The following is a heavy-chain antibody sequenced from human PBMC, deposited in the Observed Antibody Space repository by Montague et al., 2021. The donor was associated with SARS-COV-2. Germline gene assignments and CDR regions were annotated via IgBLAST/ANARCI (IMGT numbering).Heavy chain of an antibody. V-gene: IGHV4-30-2*01. Sequence: TLSLTCAVSGGSISSGNSWSWIRQAPGKGLEWIGYIYQTGRAYYNPSLNSRVSISINKSKNQFSLNVTSVTAADTALYYFARGSGNFRIDNWGLGSLVTVSS. CDR2: IYQTGRA. CDR3: ARGSGNFRIDN. CDR1: GGSISSGNS. D-gene: IGHD5-12*01. J-gene: IGHJ4*02.